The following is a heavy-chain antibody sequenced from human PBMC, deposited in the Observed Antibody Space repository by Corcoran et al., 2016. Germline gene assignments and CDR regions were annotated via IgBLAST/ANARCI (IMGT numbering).Heavy chain of an antibody. CDR1: GYSFTSYW. D-gene: IGHD3-16*02. CDR2: IYPGDSDT. Sequence: EVQLVQSGAEVKKPGESLKISCKGSGYSFTSYWIGWVRQMPGKGLEWMGLIYPGDSDTRYSPSFQGQVTISADKSISTAYLQWSSLKASDTAMYYWARVFSGGGSYRYTGPGGAFDIWGQGTMVTVSS. CDR3: ARVFSGGGSYRYTGPGGAFDI. V-gene: IGHV5-51*01. J-gene: IGHJ3*02.